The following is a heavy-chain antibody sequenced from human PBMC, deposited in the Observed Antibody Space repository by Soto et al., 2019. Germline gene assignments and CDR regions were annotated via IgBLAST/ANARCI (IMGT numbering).Heavy chain of an antibody. CDR2: INHSGST. Sequence: SKTLSPTFAVYGGSFSCYYWSWIRQAPGKGLEWIGEINHSGSTNYNPSLKSRVTISVDTSKNQFSLKLSSVAAADTAVYYCARGGLERKHYFDYWGQGTLVTVSS. V-gene: IGHV4-34*01. CDR1: GGSFSCYY. J-gene: IGHJ4*02. CDR3: ARGGLERKHYFDY.